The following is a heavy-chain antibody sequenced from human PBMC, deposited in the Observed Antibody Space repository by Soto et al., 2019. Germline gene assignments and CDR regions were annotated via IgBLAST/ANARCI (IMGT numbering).Heavy chain of an antibody. J-gene: IGHJ6*02. CDR2: ISSDESNK. CDR3: ARVPGYCGGSSCYGDYYYGMDV. CDR1: GFIFSNYA. Sequence: QVQLVESGGGVVQPGRSPRLSCGASGFIFSNYAMYWVRQAPGKGLEWVAVISSDESNKYYADSVKSRFTISRDNSKNTLYLQMNSLRAEDTAMYYCARVPGYCGGSSCYGDYYYGMDVWGQGTTVTVSS. V-gene: IGHV3-30-3*01. D-gene: IGHD2-15*01.